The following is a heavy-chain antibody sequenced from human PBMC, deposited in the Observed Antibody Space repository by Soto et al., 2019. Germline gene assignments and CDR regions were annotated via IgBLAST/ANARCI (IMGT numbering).Heavy chain of an antibody. V-gene: IGHV4-59*01. Sequence: SETLSLTCTVSGGSISSYYWSWIRQPPGKGLEWIGYIYYTGGTNYNPSLKSRVTISVDTSKNQFSLNLSSVTAADTAVYYCARDISGYETGFDYWGQGTLVTVSS. CDR1: GGSISSYY. CDR3: ARDISGYETGFDY. D-gene: IGHD5-12*01. J-gene: IGHJ4*02. CDR2: IYYTGGT.